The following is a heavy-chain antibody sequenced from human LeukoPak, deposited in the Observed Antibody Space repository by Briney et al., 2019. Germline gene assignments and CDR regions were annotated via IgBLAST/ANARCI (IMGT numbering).Heavy chain of an antibody. D-gene: IGHD3-3*01. CDR1: GFTFSSYA. CDR2: ISYDGSNK. Sequence: PGGSLRLSCAASGFTFSSYAMHWVRQAPGKGLEWVAVISYDGSNKYYADSVKGRFTISRDNSKNTLYLQMNSLRAEDTAVYYCARAKILGYWGQGTLVTISS. V-gene: IGHV3-30*04. CDR3: ARAKILGY. J-gene: IGHJ4*02.